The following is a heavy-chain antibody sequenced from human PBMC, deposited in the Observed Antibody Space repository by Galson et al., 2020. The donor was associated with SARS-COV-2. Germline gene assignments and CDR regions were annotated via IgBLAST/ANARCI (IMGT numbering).Heavy chain of an antibody. CDR3: ARPYYGSGTFPAFDY. J-gene: IGHJ4*02. Sequence: ASETLSLTCAVSSASISSSTWWSWVRQPPGKGLEWIGEISHSGSTNYSPSLKSRVTISLDNSKNHFSLNLSSVTAADTAVYYCARPYYGSGTFPAFDYWGQGILVTVSS. CDR1: SASISSSTW. V-gene: IGHV4-4*02. D-gene: IGHD3-10*01. CDR2: ISHSGST.